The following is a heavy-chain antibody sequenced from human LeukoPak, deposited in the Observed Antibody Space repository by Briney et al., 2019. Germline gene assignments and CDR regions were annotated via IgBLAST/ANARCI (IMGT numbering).Heavy chain of an antibody. Sequence: ASVKVSCKASGYTFTGYYMHWARQAPGQGLEWMGWINPNSGGTNYAQKFQGRVTMTRDTSISTAYMELSRLRSDDTAVYYCARVRAAAGTDFDYWGQGTLVTVSS. V-gene: IGHV1-2*02. CDR3: ARVRAAAGTDFDY. J-gene: IGHJ4*02. CDR1: GYTFTGYY. CDR2: INPNSGGT. D-gene: IGHD6-13*01.